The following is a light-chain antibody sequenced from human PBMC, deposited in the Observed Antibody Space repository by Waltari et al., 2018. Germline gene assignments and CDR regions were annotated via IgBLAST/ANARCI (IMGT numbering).Light chain of an antibody. Sequence: EIVLKQSPATLSLSPGERANLSCRPSQSVSSYLAWYQQKPGQAPRLLIYDASNRATGIPARFSGSGSGTDFTLTISSLEPEDFAVYYCQQRSNWPLTFGGGTKVEIK. V-gene: IGKV3-11*01. CDR2: DAS. CDR1: QSVSSY. CDR3: QQRSNWPLT. J-gene: IGKJ4*01.